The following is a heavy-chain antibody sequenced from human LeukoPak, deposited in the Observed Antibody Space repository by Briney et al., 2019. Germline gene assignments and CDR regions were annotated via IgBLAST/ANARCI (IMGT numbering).Heavy chain of an antibody. V-gene: IGHV1-2*02. Sequence: ASVKVSCKASGYTFTGYAMHWVRQAPGQGLEWVGWLDPNSGGRNYAQDFQGRVTITRHTSINTAYMELSRLRSDDTAKYYCTRDLTISGPIGIWGQGTLVTVSA. CDR3: TRDLTISGPIGI. J-gene: IGHJ4*02. D-gene: IGHD3-9*01. CDR2: LDPNSGGR. CDR1: GYTFTGYA.